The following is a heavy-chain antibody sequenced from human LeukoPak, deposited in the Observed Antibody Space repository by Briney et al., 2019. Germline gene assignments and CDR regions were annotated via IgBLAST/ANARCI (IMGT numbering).Heavy chain of an antibody. V-gene: IGHV1-18*01. J-gene: IGHJ4*02. CDR1: GYTFTTFG. CDR2: ISTYNGNT. D-gene: IGHD2-15*01. Sequence: ASVTVSCKASGYTFTTFGIIWVRQAPGQGLEWMGWISTYNGNTNYAQNLQGRVTMTTDTSTSTAYMELRSLTSDDTAVYYCARVGADCSDGNCYWGQGTLVTVSS. CDR3: ARVGADCSDGNCY.